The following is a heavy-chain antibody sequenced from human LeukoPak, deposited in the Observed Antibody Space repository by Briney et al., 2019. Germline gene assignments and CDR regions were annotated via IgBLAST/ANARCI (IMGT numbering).Heavy chain of an antibody. D-gene: IGHD6-19*01. CDR2: IYYSGST. V-gene: IGHV4-59*08. CDR3: ASRPTYSSGWYFDY. J-gene: IGHJ4*02. CDR1: GGSISSYY. Sequence: PSETLSLTCTVSGGSISSYYWSWIRQPRGKGLEWIGYIYYSGSTNYNPSLKSRVTISVDTSKNQFSLKLSSVTAADTAVYYCASRPTYSSGWYFDYWGQGTLVTVSS.